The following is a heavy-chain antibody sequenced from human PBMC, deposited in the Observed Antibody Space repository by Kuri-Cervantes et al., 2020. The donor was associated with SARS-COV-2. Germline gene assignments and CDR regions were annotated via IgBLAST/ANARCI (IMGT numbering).Heavy chain of an antibody. J-gene: IGHJ4*02. D-gene: IGHD5-18*01. CDR1: GFTFSSYS. V-gene: IGHV3-21*01. Sequence: ETLSLTCAASGFTFSSYSMNWVRQAPGKGLEWVSSISSSSSYIYYADSVKGRFTISRDNAKNSLYLQMNSLRAEDTAVYYCARALHTAMAKKLDYWGQGTLVTVSS. CDR3: ARALHTAMAKKLDY. CDR2: ISSSSSYI.